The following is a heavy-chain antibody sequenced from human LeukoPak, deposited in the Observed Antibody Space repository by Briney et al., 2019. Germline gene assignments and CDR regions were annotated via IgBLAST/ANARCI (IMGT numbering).Heavy chain of an antibody. D-gene: IGHD2-8*02. V-gene: IGHV4-31*03. J-gene: IGHJ3*02. CDR3: ATNRPVGGAYWGSFDI. Sequence: SQTLSLTCTVSGGSISSGGYYWSWIRQHPGKGLEWIGYIYYSGSTYYNPSLKSRVTISVDTSKNQVSLKMTSVTAADTAVYYCATNRPVGGAYWGSFDIWGQGTLVTVSS. CDR2: IYYSGST. CDR1: GGSISSGGYY.